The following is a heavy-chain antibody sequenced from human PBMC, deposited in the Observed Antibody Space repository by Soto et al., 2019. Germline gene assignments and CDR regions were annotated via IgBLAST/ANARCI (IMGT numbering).Heavy chain of an antibody. J-gene: IGHJ6*02. CDR2: ISGSGGST. V-gene: IGHV3-23*01. Sequence: SLRLSCAASGFTFSSYAMSWVRQAPGKGLEWVSAISGSGGSTYYADSVKGRFTISRDNSKNTLYLQMNSLRAEDTAVYYCAKGVVPAAISGEHYYYYAMDVWGHGTTVTVS. CDR3: AKGVVPAAISGEHYYYYAMDV. D-gene: IGHD2-2*02. CDR1: GFTFSSYA.